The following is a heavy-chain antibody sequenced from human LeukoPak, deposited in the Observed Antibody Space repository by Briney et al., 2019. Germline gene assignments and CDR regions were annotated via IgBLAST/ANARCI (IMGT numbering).Heavy chain of an antibody. CDR3: ARDHFDCSSTSCYSYYYYYMDV. D-gene: IGHD2-2*01. CDR2: ISSSSSTI. Sequence: GGSLRLSCAASGFAFSSYGMTWVRQAPGKGLEWVSYISSSSSTIYYADSVKGRFTISRDNAKNSLYLQMNSLRAEDTAVYYCARDHFDCSSTSCYSYYYYYMDVWGKGTTVTVSS. J-gene: IGHJ6*03. V-gene: IGHV3-48*01. CDR1: GFAFSSYG.